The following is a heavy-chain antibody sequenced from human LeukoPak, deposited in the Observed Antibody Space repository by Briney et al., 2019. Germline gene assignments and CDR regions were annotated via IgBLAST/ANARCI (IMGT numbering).Heavy chain of an antibody. J-gene: IGHJ4*02. CDR3: AREPYDGELPDDY. CDR2: ISSSSSYR. V-gene: IGHV3-21*01. Sequence: GGSLRLSCAASGFTFSTYSMNWVRQAPGKGLEWVSSISSSSSYRYYADSVKGRFTISRDNAKNSLYLQMNSLRAEDRAVYYCAREPYDGELPDDYWGQGTLVTVS. CDR1: GFTFSTYS. D-gene: IGHD3-10*01.